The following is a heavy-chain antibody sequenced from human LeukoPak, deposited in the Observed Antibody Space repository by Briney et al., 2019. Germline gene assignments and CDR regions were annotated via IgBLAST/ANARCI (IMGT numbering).Heavy chain of an antibody. V-gene: IGHV3-66*01. J-gene: IGHJ4*02. D-gene: IGHD6-19*01. CDR2: IYSGGST. CDR1: VFTVSRNY. CDR3: ARDPHSSGTDY. Sequence: GGSLRLSCAASVFTVSRNYISWVRQARGKGLEWVSVIYSGGSTYYADSVKGRFTISRDNSKNTLYLQMNSLRAEDTAVYYCARDPHSSGTDYWGQGTLVTVSS.